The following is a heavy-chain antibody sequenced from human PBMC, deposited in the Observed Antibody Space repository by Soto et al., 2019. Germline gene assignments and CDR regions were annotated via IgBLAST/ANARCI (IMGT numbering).Heavy chain of an antibody. D-gene: IGHD2-15*01. CDR1: GDSVFSNNIA. J-gene: IGHJ4*02. V-gene: IGHV6-1*01. CDR2: TYYRSKWYN. CDR3: ARGRWSTFDD. Sequence: PSQIHSLTCAVSGDSVFSNNIAWNWLRQSPWRGLEWLGRTYYRSKWYNEYAVSVRSRITINLDTSKNQFSLQLNSVTPEATAVYYCARGRWSTFDDGGQGAQVTVSS.